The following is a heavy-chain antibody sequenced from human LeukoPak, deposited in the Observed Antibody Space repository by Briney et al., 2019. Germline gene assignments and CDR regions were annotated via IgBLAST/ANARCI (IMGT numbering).Heavy chain of an antibody. CDR1: GFTFSSYA. V-gene: IGHV3-23*01. J-gene: IGHJ4*02. Sequence: GGSLRLSCAASGFTFSSYAMSWVRQAPGKGLEWVSAISGSDDSTYFADSVKGRFTISRDNSKNTVYLQMNSLRAEDTAVYYCARSNCNSCYRGVWYYFDYWGQGTLVTVAS. CDR3: ARSNCNSCYRGVWYYFDY. D-gene: IGHD1/OR15-1a*01. CDR2: ISGSDDST.